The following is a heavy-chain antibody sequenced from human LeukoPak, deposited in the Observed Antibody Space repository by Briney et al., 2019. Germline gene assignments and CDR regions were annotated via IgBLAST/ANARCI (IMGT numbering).Heavy chain of an antibody. CDR3: ARDIGGTVEVATMNY. J-gene: IGHJ4*02. CDR2: IYRGDAT. D-gene: IGHD5-24*01. CDR1: GFTGSSHY. Sequence: PAGSLRLSCVASGFTGSSHYMSWVRQAPGKGLEWVAAIYRGDATYYADSVKGRFTISGDNSRNTVYLQMNSLRVEDTAVYYCARDIGGTVEVATMNYWGRGTLVTVSS. V-gene: IGHV3-66*01.